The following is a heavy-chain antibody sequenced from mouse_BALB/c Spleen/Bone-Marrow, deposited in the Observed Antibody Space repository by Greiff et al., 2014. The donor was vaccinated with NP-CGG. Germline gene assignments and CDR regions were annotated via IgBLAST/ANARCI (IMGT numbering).Heavy chain of an antibody. V-gene: IGHV5-12-1*01. J-gene: IGHJ4*01. Sequence: DVQLVESGGGLVKPGGSLKLSCAASGFAFSGYDMSWVRQTPEKRLEWVAYISSGGSNTYYPDTVKGRFTISRDKAKNTLYLQMNSLKSEDTAMYYCARQRGYAYAMDYWGQGTSVTVSS. D-gene: IGHD2-2*01. CDR3: ARQRGYAYAMDY. CDR2: ISSGGSNT. CDR1: GFAFSGYD.